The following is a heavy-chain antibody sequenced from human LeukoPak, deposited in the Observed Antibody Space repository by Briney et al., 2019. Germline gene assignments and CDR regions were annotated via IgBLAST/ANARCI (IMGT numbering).Heavy chain of an antibody. D-gene: IGHD4-17*01. CDR1: GYTFTGYY. V-gene: IGHV1-2*02. CDR2: INPNSGGT. CDR3: ATGDYGDYLGWFDP. Sequence: ASVKVSCKASGYTFTGYYMHWVRQAPGQGLEWMGWINPNSGGTNYAQKFQGRVTMTRDTSISTACMELSRLRSDDTAVYYCATGDYGDYLGWFDPWGQGTLVTVSS. J-gene: IGHJ5*02.